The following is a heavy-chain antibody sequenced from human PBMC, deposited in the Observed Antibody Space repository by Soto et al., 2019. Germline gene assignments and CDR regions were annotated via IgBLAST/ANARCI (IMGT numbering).Heavy chain of an antibody. J-gene: IGHJ5*02. CDR2: IYYSGST. Sequence: SETLSLTCTVSGCSISSYYWSWIRQPPGKGLEWVGYIYYSGSTNYNPSLKSRVTISVDTSKNQFSLKLSSVTAADTAVYYCARGGSNYRYNWFDPWGQGTLVTVSS. CDR1: GCSISSYY. V-gene: IGHV4-59*01. D-gene: IGHD4-4*01. CDR3: ARGGSNYRYNWFDP.